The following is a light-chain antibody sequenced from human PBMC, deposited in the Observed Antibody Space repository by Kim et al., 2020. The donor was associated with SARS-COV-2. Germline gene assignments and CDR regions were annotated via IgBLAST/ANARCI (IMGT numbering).Light chain of an antibody. CDR2: KNR. V-gene: IGLV1-47*01. J-gene: IGLJ3*02. Sequence: GQRVTISGSGGSSNVGTNYVHWYQQLPGTAPKLLIYKNRQRPSGVPDRFSGSKSGTSASLAISGLQSEDEADYYCATWDDSLSGPVFGGGTQLTVL. CDR3: ATWDDSLSGPV. CDR1: SSNVGTNY.